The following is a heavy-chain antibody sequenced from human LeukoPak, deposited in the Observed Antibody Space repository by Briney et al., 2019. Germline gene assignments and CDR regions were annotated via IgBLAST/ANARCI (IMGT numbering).Heavy chain of an antibody. CDR1: GFTFSSYS. CDR3: ARDPLYCSGGSCYDYYYMDV. Sequence: HAGGSLRLSCAASGFTFSSYSMNWVRQAPGKGLEWVSYISSSSSTIYYADSVKGRFTISRDNAKNSLYLQMNSLRAEDTAVYYCARDPLYCSGGSCYDYYYMDVWGKGTTVTVSS. D-gene: IGHD2-15*01. V-gene: IGHV3-48*01. J-gene: IGHJ6*03. CDR2: ISSSSSTI.